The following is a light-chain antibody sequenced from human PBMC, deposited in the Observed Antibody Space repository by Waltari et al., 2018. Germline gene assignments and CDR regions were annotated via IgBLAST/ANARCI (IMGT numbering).Light chain of an antibody. Sequence: DIQLTQSPSFLSASVGDRVPITCRASQDISTYLAWYQQKPGKAPKLLIHAVSTLQAGVPSRFSGGGSGTEFTLTISSLQPEDFATYYCQQLSGYPFTFGPGTKVDIK. CDR1: QDISTY. CDR3: QQLSGYPFT. V-gene: IGKV1-9*01. CDR2: AVS. J-gene: IGKJ3*01.